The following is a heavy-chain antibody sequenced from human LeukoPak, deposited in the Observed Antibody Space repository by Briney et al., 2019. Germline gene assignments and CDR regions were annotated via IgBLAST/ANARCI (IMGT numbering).Heavy chain of an antibody. CDR1: GYTLTELS. CDR3: ATGGGPYCGGDCYAAMYFQH. V-gene: IGHV1-24*01. Sequence: GASVKVSCKVSGYTLTELSMHWVRQAPGKGLEWMGGFDPEDGETIYAQKFQGRVTMTEDTSTDTAYMGLSSLRSEDTAVYYCATGGGPYCGGDCYAAMYFQHWGQGTLVTVSS. J-gene: IGHJ1*01. D-gene: IGHD2-21*02. CDR2: FDPEDGET.